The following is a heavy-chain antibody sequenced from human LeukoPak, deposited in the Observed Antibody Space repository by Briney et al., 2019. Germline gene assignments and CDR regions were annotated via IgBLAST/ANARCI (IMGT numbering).Heavy chain of an antibody. Sequence: GASVKVSCKASGGTFSSYAISWVRQAPGQGLEWMGGIIPIFGTANYAQKFQGRVTITADESTSTAYMELSSLRSEDTAVYYCARVFGCSSTSCYNWFDPWGQGTLVTVSS. CDR2: IIPIFGTA. CDR1: GGTFSSYA. V-gene: IGHV1-69*13. J-gene: IGHJ5*02. D-gene: IGHD2-2*01. CDR3: ARVFGCSSTSCYNWFDP.